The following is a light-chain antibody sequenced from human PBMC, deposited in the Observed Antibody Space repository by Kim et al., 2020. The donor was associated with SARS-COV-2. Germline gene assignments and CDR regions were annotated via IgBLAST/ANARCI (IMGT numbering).Light chain of an antibody. J-gene: IGKJ4*01. CDR1: QGINHN. V-gene: IGKV3-15*01. CDR3: QQYDNWPPLT. Sequence: EVVMTQSPATLSVSLGEKATLACRASQGINHNLAWYQQKPGQAPRLLIYAASTRATGIPDRFSGGGSGTEFTLSISSLQSEDFAVYYCQQYDNWPPLTFGGGTKVEI. CDR2: AAS.